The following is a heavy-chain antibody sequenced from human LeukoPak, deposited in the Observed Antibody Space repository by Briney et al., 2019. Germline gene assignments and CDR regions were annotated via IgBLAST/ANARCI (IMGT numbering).Heavy chain of an antibody. Sequence: SETLSLTCAVYGWSFSGYYWGWIRQPPGKGLEWIGEINHSGSTNYNPSLKSRVTISVDTSKNQFSQKLSSVTAADTAVYYCARESPATPLTFDIWGQGTMVTVSS. D-gene: IGHD2-15*01. J-gene: IGHJ3*02. CDR1: GWSFSGYY. CDR3: ARESPATPLTFDI. V-gene: IGHV4-34*01. CDR2: INHSGST.